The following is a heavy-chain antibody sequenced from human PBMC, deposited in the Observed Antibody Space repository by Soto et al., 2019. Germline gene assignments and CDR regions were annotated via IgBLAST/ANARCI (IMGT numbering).Heavy chain of an antibody. D-gene: IGHD1-1*01. V-gene: IGHV1-46*01. Sequence: QMQLVQSGAEVKPPGASVKVSCKASGYSFTSYQIHWVRQAPGQGLEWMGIINPSGGRITYAQTFQGRIMITRDTSTSTLYMELRSLRSEDTAVYYGARDGPPTTTAVGPVYTMDVWGQGTTVTVS. CDR2: INPSGGRI. J-gene: IGHJ6*02. CDR1: GYSFTSYQ. CDR3: ARDGPPTTTAVGPVYTMDV.